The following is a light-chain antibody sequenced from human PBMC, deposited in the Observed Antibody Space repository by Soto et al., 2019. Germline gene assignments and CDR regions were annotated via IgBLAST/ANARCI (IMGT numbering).Light chain of an antibody. Sequence: EIVLTQSPGTLSLSPGETVTLSCRASQSISSNYVAWFQHKPGQALRLLLYGASSRAPGIPARFIGSGSGTEFCLTINRLEADDSAGFYCQQYGYPQLTFGGGTKVAIK. CDR1: QSISSNY. J-gene: IGKJ4*01. CDR2: GAS. CDR3: QQYGYPQLT. V-gene: IGKV3-20*01.